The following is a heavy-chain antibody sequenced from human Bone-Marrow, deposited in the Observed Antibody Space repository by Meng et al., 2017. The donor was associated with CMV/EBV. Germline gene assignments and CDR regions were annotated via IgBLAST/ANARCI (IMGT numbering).Heavy chain of an antibody. CDR1: GFTFRSYG. V-gene: IGHV3-33*06. CDR2: IWYDGSNK. D-gene: IGHD3-10*01. Sequence: GGSLRLSCAASGFTFRSYGMHWVRQAPGKGLEWVAVIWYDGSNKYYADSVKGRFTISRDNSKNTLYLQMNSLRAEDTAVYYCAKVRPYYYGSGSYSYYYYGMDVWGQGTTVTGSS. CDR3: AKVRPYYYGSGSYSYYYYGMDV. J-gene: IGHJ6*01.